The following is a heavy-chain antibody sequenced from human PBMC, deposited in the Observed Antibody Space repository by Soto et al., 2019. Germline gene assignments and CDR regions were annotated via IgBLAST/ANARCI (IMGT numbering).Heavy chain of an antibody. CDR3: AKDGAPRYCGRSSCHPAGAY. Sequence: QVQLVESGGGVVQPGRSLRLSCAGSGFTFSNYGLHWVRQAPGKGLEWVAVISYDGSHKYYADSVKGRFTNSRDNSNNMLYLQMDSLRAVDTAVYYCAKDGAPRYCGRSSCHPAGAYCGQGTLVTVSS. D-gene: IGHD2-15*01. V-gene: IGHV3-30*18. CDR1: GFTFSNYG. CDR2: ISYDGSHK. J-gene: IGHJ4*02.